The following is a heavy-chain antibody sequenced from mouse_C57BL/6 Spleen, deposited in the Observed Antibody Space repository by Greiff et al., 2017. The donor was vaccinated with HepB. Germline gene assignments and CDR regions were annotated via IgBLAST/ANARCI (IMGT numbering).Heavy chain of an antibody. CDR3: ARSGYGSSYWYFDV. D-gene: IGHD1-1*01. J-gene: IGHJ1*03. CDR1: GYTFTSYW. Sequence: QVQLQQPGAELVKPGASVKMSCKASGYTFTSYWITWVKQRPGQGLEWIGDIYPGSGSTNYNEKFKSKATLTVDTSSSPAYMQLSSLTSEDSAVYYCARSGYGSSYWYFDVWGTGTTVTVSS. V-gene: IGHV1-55*01. CDR2: IYPGSGST.